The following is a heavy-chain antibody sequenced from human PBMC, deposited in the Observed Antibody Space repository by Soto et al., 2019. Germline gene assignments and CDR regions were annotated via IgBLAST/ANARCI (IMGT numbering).Heavy chain of an antibody. CDR2: ISSSSSYI. Sequence: EVQLVESGGGLVKPGGSLRLSCAASGFTFSSYSMNWVRQAPGKGLEWVSSISSSSSYIYYADSVKGRFTISRDNAKNSLDLQMNSLRAEDTAVYYCARAKHTDGDYFCGMDVWGQGTTVTVSS. J-gene: IGHJ6*02. CDR3: ARAKHTDGDYFCGMDV. V-gene: IGHV3-21*01. CDR1: GFTFSSYS. D-gene: IGHD4-17*01.